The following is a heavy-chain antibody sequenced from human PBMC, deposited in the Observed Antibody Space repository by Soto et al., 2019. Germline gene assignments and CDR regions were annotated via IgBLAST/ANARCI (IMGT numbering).Heavy chain of an antibody. CDR3: ATVSYSSSRDFDY. D-gene: IGHD6-13*01. V-gene: IGHV3-23*01. Sequence: GGSLRLSCTGSGFTFSTYVMSWVRQAPGKGLEWVSVISGNGDTTYYPDSVKGRVTVSRDNSKNTMYLQMNSLRADDTAIYFCATVSYSSSRDFDYWGQGTLVTVSS. CDR1: GFTFSTYV. CDR2: ISGNGDTT. J-gene: IGHJ4*02.